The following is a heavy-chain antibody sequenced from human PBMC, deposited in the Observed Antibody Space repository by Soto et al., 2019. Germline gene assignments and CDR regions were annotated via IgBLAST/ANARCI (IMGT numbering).Heavy chain of an antibody. CDR2: IIPMFGTA. J-gene: IGHJ4*02. CDR1: GGTFSTYA. Sequence: QVQLVQSGAEVKKPESSVKVSCKAPGGTFSTYAISWVRQAPGQGLEWMGGIIPMFGTANYAQRFQDRVTITADESTNTVYMELIRLRPEDTAVYFCASGIQLWLRRINNGYSGWGQGTLVTVSS. CDR3: ASGIQLWLRRINNGYSG. D-gene: IGHD5-18*01. V-gene: IGHV1-69*12.